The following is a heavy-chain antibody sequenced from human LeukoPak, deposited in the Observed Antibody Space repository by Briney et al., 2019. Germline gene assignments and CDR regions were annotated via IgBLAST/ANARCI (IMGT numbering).Heavy chain of an antibody. V-gene: IGHV3-30*02. J-gene: IGHJ4*02. CDR2: IRYDGSNK. CDR3: AKEVLVVVYHTTFDY. Sequence: GGSLRLSCAASGFTFSSYGMHWVRQAPGKGLEWVAFIRYDGSNKYYADSVKGRFTISRDNSKNTLYLQMNSLRAEDTAVYYCAKEVLVVVYHTTFDYWGQGTLVTVSS. CDR1: GFTFSSYG. D-gene: IGHD3-22*01.